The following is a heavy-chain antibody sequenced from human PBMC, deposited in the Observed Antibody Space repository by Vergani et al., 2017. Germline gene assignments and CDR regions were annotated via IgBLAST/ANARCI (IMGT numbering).Heavy chain of an antibody. CDR2: IYYSGST. J-gene: IGHJ3*02. V-gene: IGHV4-59*01. CDR1: GGSISSYY. D-gene: IGHD2-15*01. Sequence: QVQLQESGPGLVKPSETLSLTCTVSGGSISSYYWSWIRQPPGKGLEWIGYIYYSGSTNYNPSLKSRVTISVDTSKNQCSLKLSSVTAADTAVYYCARAVAQMDAFDIWGQGTMVTVSS. CDR3: ARAVAQMDAFDI.